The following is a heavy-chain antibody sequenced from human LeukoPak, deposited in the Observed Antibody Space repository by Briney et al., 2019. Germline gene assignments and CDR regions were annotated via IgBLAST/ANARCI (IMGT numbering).Heavy chain of an antibody. CDR3: ARLVYCSGGSCYSPGAFDI. CDR2: IIPILGIA. D-gene: IGHD2-15*01. CDR1: GGTFSSYA. J-gene: IGHJ3*02. Sequence: SVKVSCKASGGTFSSYATSWVRQAPGQGLEWMGRIIPILGIANYAQKFQGRVTITADKSTSTAYMELSSLRSEDTAVYYCARLVYCSGGSCYSPGAFDIWGQGTMVTVSS. V-gene: IGHV1-69*04.